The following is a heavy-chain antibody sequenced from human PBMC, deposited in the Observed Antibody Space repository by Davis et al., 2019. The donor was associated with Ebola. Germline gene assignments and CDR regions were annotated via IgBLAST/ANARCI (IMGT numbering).Heavy chain of an antibody. CDR2: IYYSGST. D-gene: IGHD6-13*01. CDR1: GGSISSSSYY. Sequence: MPSETLSLTCTVSGGSISSSSYYWGWIRQPPGKGLEWIGYIYYSGSTNYNPSLKSRVTISVDTSKNQFSLNLSSVTAADTAVYYCARLSAYSSSWPFDYWGQGTLVTVSS. CDR3: ARLSAYSSSWPFDY. V-gene: IGHV4-61*05. J-gene: IGHJ4*02.